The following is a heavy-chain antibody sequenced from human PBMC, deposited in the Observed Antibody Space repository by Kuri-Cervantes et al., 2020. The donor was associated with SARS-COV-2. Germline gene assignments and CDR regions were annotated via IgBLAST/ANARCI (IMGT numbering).Heavy chain of an antibody. CDR3: ARGMYYYDSSGYYYDLNFDY. CDR2: INHSGST. J-gene: IGHJ4*02. D-gene: IGHD3-22*01. CDR1: GGSFSGYY. V-gene: IGHV4-34*01. Sequence: SETLSLTCAVYGGSFSGYYWSWIRQPPGKGLEWIGEINHSGSTNYNPSLKSRVTISVGTSKNQFSLKLSSVTAADTAVYYCARGMYYYDSSGYYYDLNFDYWGQGTLVTVSS.